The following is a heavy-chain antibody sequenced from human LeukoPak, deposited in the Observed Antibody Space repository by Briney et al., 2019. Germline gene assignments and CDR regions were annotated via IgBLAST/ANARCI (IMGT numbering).Heavy chain of an antibody. Sequence: PGASLRLSCAASGFTFSSYAVSWVRQAPGKGLEWVSTISGISGSTYYADSVKGRFTISRDNSKNTLYLQMNSLRAEDTAVYYCAKRYYDSSGYRWFDYWGQGTLVTVSS. CDR3: AKRYYDSSGYRWFDY. CDR1: GFTFSSYA. J-gene: IGHJ4*02. V-gene: IGHV3-23*01. CDR2: ISGISGST. D-gene: IGHD3-22*01.